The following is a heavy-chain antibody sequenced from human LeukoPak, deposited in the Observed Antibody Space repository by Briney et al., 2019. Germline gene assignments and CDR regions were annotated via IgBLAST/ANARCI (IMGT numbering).Heavy chain of an antibody. Sequence: GGSLRLSCAASRFIFSNYWMTWVRQAPGKGLEWLANIKQDGNEKYYADSVKGRFTIPRDNAKNSVYLQMNSLRAEDTAVYYCARGDCISTSCSSGHFAYWGQGNLVTVSS. V-gene: IGHV3-7*03. D-gene: IGHD2-2*01. CDR1: RFIFSNYW. J-gene: IGHJ4*02. CDR2: IKQDGNEK. CDR3: ARGDCISTSCSSGHFAY.